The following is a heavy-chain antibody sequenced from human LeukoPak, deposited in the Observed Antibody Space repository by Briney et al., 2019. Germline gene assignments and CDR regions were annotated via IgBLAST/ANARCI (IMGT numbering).Heavy chain of an antibody. CDR1: GGSISSSNW. D-gene: IGHD2-15*01. CDR2: IYHSGST. Sequence: SETLSLTCAVSGGSISSSNWWSWVRQPPGKGLKWIGEIYHSGSTNYNPSLKSRVTISVDTSKNQFSLKLSSVTAADTAVYYCARAATLPWWFDPWGQGTLVTVSS. J-gene: IGHJ5*02. CDR3: ARAATLPWWFDP. V-gene: IGHV4-4*02.